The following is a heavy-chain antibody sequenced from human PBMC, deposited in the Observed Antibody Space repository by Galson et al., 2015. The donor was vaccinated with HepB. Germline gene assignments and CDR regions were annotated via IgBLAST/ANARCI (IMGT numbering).Heavy chain of an antibody. CDR1: GFTFSNAW. V-gene: IGHV3-15*07. CDR2: IKSKTDGGTT. CDR3: TTDPLLRFLEWAPFFDY. Sequence: SLRLSCAASGFTFSNAWMNWVRQAPGKGLEWVGRIKSKTDGGTTDYAAPVKGRFTISRDDSKNTLYLQMNSLKTEDTAVYYCTTDPLLRFLEWAPFFDYWGQGTLVTVSS. J-gene: IGHJ4*02. D-gene: IGHD3-3*01.